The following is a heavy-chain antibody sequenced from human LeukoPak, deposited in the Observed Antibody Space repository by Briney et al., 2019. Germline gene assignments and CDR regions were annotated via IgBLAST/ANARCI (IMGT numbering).Heavy chain of an antibody. D-gene: IGHD1-14*01. Sequence: PSETLSLTCTVSGGSISSYYWSWIRQPPGKELEWIGYIYYSGSTNYNPSLKSRVIISVDTSKNQFSLKLSSVTAADTAVYYCARWRNRGYFQHWGQGTLVTVSS. J-gene: IGHJ1*01. CDR1: GGSISSYY. CDR2: IYYSGST. CDR3: ARWRNRGYFQH. V-gene: IGHV4-59*08.